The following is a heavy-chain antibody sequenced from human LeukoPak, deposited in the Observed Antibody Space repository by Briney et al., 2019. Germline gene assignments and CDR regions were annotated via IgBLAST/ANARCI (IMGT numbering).Heavy chain of an antibody. CDR3: ARRGSGWYWGY. Sequence: GESLKISCKGSGYSFTTYWIGWVRQMPGKGLEWMGIIYPGDSDTRYSPSFQGQVTISVDKSISTAYLQWNSLKASDTAIYYCARRGSGWYWGYWGQGTLVTVSS. V-gene: IGHV5-51*01. J-gene: IGHJ4*02. CDR2: IYPGDSDT. CDR1: GYSFTTYW. D-gene: IGHD6-19*01.